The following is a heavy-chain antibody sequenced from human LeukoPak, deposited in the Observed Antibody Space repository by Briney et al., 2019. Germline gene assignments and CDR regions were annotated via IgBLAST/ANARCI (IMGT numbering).Heavy chain of an antibody. J-gene: IGHJ4*02. CDR2: IYYSGST. CDR3: ARDGWGARYYFDY. CDR1: GGSISSSSYY. D-gene: IGHD1-26*01. V-gene: IGHV4-39*07. Sequence: SETLSLTCTVSGGSISSSSYYWGWIRQPPGKGLEWIGSIYYSGSTYYNPSLKSRVTISVDTSKNQFSLMLNSVTAADTAVYYCARDGWGARYYFDYWGQGTLVTVSS.